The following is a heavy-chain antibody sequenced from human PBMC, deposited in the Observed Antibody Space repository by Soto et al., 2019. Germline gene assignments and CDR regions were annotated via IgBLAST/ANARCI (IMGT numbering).Heavy chain of an antibody. CDR3: ARGLLAYFGMDV. Sequence: QLVQSGAEVKKPGASVKVSCKASGYSFTNYDISWVRQAPGQGLEWMAWISAHNGNKHYAEKCQGRVSTTTDTSTSTAYMEVRTLKTDDTAVYYCARGLLAYFGMDVWGQGTTVTVS. J-gene: IGHJ6*02. CDR1: GYSFTNYD. V-gene: IGHV1-18*01. CDR2: ISAHNGNK. D-gene: IGHD1-26*01.